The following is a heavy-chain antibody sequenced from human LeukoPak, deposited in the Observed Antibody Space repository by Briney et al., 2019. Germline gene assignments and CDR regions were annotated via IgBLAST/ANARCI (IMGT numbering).Heavy chain of an antibody. V-gene: IGHV4-39*07. CDR1: GGSISSSSFY. Sequence: SETLSLTCTVSGGSISSSSFYWGWIRQSPGKGLEWIGSIYSSGSTYYNPSLKSRVTISVDTSKNQFSVKPSSVTAADTAVYYCARDITIFGVVIIPANYMDVWGKGTTVTVSS. J-gene: IGHJ6*03. CDR2: IYSSGST. CDR3: ARDITIFGVVIIPANYMDV. D-gene: IGHD3-3*01.